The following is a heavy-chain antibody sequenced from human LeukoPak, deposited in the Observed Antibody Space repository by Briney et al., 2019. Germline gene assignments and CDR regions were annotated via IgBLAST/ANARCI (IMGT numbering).Heavy chain of an antibody. Sequence: PSETLSLTCTVSGGSISFYYWSWIRQPPGKGLEWIGHIYYDGSTNYKSSLKSRVTISADTSKNYFSLKLSSVTAADTAVYYCAREIRDHGYYGTFDNWGQGTLVTVSS. D-gene: IGHD3-22*01. CDR3: AREIRDHGYYGTFDN. CDR2: IYYDGST. CDR1: GGSISFYY. V-gene: IGHV4-59*01. J-gene: IGHJ4*02.